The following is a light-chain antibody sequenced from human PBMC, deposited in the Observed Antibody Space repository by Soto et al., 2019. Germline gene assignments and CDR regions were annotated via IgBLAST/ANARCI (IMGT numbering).Light chain of an antibody. CDR1: QSVGGN. CDR2: GAS. Sequence: TVLTQSPVTLSLSPGERATLSCRASQSVGGNVAWYQQKPGQAPKLLISGASSRAPGIPDRFSGSGSGADFTLSISRLEPEDFGLYYCQRYGAAPITFGRGKRLDI. V-gene: IGKV3-20*01. J-gene: IGKJ5*01. CDR3: QRYGAAPIT.